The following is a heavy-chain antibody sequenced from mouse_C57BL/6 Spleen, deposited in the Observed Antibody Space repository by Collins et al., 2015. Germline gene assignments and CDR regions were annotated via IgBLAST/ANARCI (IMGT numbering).Heavy chain of an antibody. Sequence: QIQLVQSGPELKKPGETVKISCKASGYTFTNYGMNWVKQAPGKGLKWMGWINTYTGELTYADDFKGRFAFSLETSASTAYLQINNLKNEDTATYFCARSFDGYYLYYAMDYWGQGTSVTVSS. V-gene: IGHV9-3-1*01. J-gene: IGHJ4*01. CDR1: GYTFTNYG. CDR3: ARSFDGYYLYYAMDY. CDR2: INTYTGEL. D-gene: IGHD2-3*01.